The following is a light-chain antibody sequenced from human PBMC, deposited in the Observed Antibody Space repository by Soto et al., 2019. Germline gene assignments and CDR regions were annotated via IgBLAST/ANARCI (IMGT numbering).Light chain of an antibody. Sequence: QSVLTQPPSVSGAPGQRVTISCTGSSSNIGAGYDVHWYQQLPGTAPKLLIYGNSNRPSGVPDRFSGSKSGTSASLAITGLQAEDDADYYCQSYDSSLSGSWVVFGGGTKVTVL. CDR3: QSYDSSLSGSWVV. CDR1: SSNIGAGYD. V-gene: IGLV1-40*01. J-gene: IGLJ2*01. CDR2: GNS.